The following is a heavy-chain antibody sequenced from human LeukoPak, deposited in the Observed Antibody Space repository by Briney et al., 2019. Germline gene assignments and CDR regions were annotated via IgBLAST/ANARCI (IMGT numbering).Heavy chain of an antibody. CDR2: IYYSGST. J-gene: IGHJ5*02. CDR1: GGSISSYY. D-gene: IGHD3-10*01. Sequence: PSETLSLTCTVSGGSISSYYWSWIRQPPGKGLEWIGYIYYSGSTNYNPSLKSRVTISVDTSKNQFSPKLSSVTAADTAVYYCARLRQGKWFDPWGQGTLVTVSS. CDR3: ARLRQGKWFDP. V-gene: IGHV4-59*01.